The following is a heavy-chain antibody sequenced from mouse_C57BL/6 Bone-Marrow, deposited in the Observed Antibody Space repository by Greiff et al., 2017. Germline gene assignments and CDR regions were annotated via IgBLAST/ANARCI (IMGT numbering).Heavy chain of an antibody. CDR1: GYTFTSYG. CDR3: ARSGYGNPFAY. Sequence: QVQLQQSGAELARPGASVKLSCKASGYTFTSYGISWVKQRTGQGLEWIGEIYPRSGNTYYNEKFKGKATLTADKSSSTAYMELRSLTSEDSAVYFGARSGYGNPFAYWGQGTLVTVSA. V-gene: IGHV1-81*01. D-gene: IGHD2-1*01. CDR2: IYPRSGNT. J-gene: IGHJ3*01.